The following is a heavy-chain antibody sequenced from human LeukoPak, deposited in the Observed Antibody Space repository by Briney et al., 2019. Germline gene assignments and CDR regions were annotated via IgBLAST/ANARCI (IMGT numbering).Heavy chain of an antibody. Sequence: GGSLRLSCVASGFTFHTYVMHWVRQAPGKGLEWVSVVSYGGTNKFYADSVKGRFTISRDNSKNTLYLQMNSLRADDTAVYYCARDRVTMVRGVFYYYGMDVWGQGTTVTVSS. CDR3: ARDRVTMVRGVFYYYGMDV. V-gene: IGHV3-30*04. D-gene: IGHD3-10*01. J-gene: IGHJ6*02. CDR1: GFTFHTYV. CDR2: VSYGGTNK.